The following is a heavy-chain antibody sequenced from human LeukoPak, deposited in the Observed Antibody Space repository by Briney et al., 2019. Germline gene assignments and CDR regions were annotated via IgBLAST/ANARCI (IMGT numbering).Heavy chain of an antibody. J-gene: IGHJ4*02. V-gene: IGHV3-74*03. D-gene: IGHD2-21*02. CDR1: GFTLSTFW. CDR3: AWGGKVVTGLDS. Sequence: PGGSLRLSCAASGFTLSTFWMHWVRQIPGKGLVWLSVINSGGTLTKYADAVKGRFTISRDNAKNTLHLQLNSLRADDTAVYFCAWGGKVVTGLDSWGQGTLVTVFS. CDR2: INSGGTLT.